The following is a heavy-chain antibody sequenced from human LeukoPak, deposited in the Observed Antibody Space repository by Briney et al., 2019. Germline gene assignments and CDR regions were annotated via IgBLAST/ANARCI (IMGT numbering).Heavy chain of an antibody. J-gene: IGHJ4*02. D-gene: IGHD2-21*01. CDR2: LRNDGSTT. Sequence: GGSLRLSCSVSGSSLTNYNLNWVRQAPGKGLEWVAFLRNDGSTTHYSDSVKGRFTTSRDTSKNTLYLQMNSLRAEDTAVYHCAKQCGGGCSSDYWGQGTQVIVSS. CDR3: AKQCGGGCSSDY. V-gene: IGHV3-30*02. CDR1: GSSLTNYN.